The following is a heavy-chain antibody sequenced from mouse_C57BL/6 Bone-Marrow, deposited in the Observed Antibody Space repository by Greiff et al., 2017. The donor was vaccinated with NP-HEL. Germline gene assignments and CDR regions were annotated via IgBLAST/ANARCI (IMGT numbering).Heavy chain of an antibody. CDR2: ISNGGGST. CDR1: GFTFSDYY. Sequence: DVMLVASGGGLVQPGGSLKLSCAASGFTFSDYYMYWVRQTPEQRLEWVAYISNGGGSTYYPDTVKGRFTISRDTAKNTLYLQMSRLKSEDTAMYYCARPLYYYGSLFDYWGQGTTLTVSS. D-gene: IGHD1-1*01. V-gene: IGHV5-12*01. CDR3: ARPLYYYGSLFDY. J-gene: IGHJ2*01.